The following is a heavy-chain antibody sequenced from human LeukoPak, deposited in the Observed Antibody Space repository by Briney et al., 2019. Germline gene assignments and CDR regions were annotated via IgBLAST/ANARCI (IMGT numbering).Heavy chain of an antibody. V-gene: IGHV3-15*01. CDR2: IKGKTDGGTP. J-gene: IGHJ4*02. CDR3: ILAAAGPAY. Sequence: GGSLRLSCAASGFTFSSAWMTWVRQAPGKGLEWVGRIKGKTDGGTPDYAAPVKGRFTISRDHSEDTLYLQMNSLKSEDTAVYYCILAAAGPAYWGQGALVTVSS. CDR1: GFTFSSAW. D-gene: IGHD6-13*01.